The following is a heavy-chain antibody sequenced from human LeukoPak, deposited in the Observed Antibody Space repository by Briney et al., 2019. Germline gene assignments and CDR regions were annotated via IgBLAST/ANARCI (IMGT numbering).Heavy chain of an antibody. Sequence: GGSLRLSCEASGFTFRSYWMTWVRQSPGKGLEWVAIIKPDGSDKFHVDSVKGRFTISRDNAKNSLYLQMSNLRAEDTAVYYCARGGHRQKEFWGQGTLVNVFS. CDR1: GFTFRSYW. CDR3: ARGGHRQKEF. CDR2: IKPDGSDK. V-gene: IGHV3-7*01. D-gene: IGHD3-10*01. J-gene: IGHJ4*02.